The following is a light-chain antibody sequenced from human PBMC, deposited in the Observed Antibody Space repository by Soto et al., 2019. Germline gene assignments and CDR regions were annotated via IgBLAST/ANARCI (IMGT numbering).Light chain of an antibody. J-gene: IGLJ3*02. CDR2: EST. V-gene: IGLV2-11*01. Sequence: QSALTQPRSVSGSPGQSVSISCTGTSSDVGGYNYVSWYQHHPGKAPTLIIYESTKRPSGISHRFSGSKSDNTASLTISGLRAEDEAHYHCCSYAGSRTFVFGGGTKVTVL. CDR1: SSDVGGYNY. CDR3: CSYAGSRTFV.